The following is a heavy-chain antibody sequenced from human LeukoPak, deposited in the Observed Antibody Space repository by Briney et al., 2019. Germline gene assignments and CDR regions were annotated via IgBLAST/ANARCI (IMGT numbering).Heavy chain of an antibody. CDR1: GFTLSSYS. CDR2: ISSASNTI. V-gene: IGHV3-48*01. J-gene: IGHJ5*02. D-gene: IGHD3-10*01. CDR3: ARDGWFGDYNWFDP. Sequence: PGESLRPSCAASGFTLSSYSMNWVPQAPGKGLERVSYISSASNTICYADSVKGRFTISRDNAKNSLYLQMNSLRAEDTAMYYCARDGWFGDYNWFDPWGQGTLVTVSS.